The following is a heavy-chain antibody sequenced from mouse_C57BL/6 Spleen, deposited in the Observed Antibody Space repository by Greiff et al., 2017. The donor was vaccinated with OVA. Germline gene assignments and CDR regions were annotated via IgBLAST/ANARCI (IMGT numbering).Heavy chain of an antibody. Sequence: QVQLLQSGPGLVQPSQCLSITCTVSGFSLTSYAVYWVRQSPGKGLEWLGVIWSGGSSDYNAAFISRLSIIKKNSKSQVFFKMNSLQAGDTAIYYCARNRGMGYWGQKTSVTVSS. CDR3: ARNRGMGY. V-gene: IGHV2-2*01. J-gene: IGHJ4*01. CDR1: GFSLTSYA. CDR2: IWSGGSS. D-gene: IGHD3-3*01.